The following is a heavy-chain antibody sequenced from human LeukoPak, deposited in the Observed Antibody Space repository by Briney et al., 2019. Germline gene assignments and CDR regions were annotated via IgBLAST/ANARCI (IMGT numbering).Heavy chain of an antibody. Sequence: GGSLRLSCAAPGFTFSNNGMTWVRQAPGKGMEWVTGISDGGDTTYDAGSVKGRFTVSRDNSKNILYLQMNSLRAEDTAIYYCAKTQGFFDHWGQGSLVTVSS. CDR2: ISDGGDTT. CDR1: GFTFSNNG. V-gene: IGHV3-23*01. CDR3: AKTQGFFDH. J-gene: IGHJ4*02.